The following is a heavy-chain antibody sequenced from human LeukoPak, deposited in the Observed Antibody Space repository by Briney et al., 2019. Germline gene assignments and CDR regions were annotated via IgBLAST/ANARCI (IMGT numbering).Heavy chain of an antibody. Sequence: SETLSLTCTVSGGSISSSSYYWGWIRQPPGKGLEWIGSIYYSGSTYYNPSLKSRVTISVDTSKNQFSLKLSSVTAADTAVYYWARHALEMATITGDFDYWGQGTLVTVSS. CDR3: ARHALEMATITGDFDY. D-gene: IGHD5-24*01. J-gene: IGHJ4*02. CDR2: IYYSGST. V-gene: IGHV4-39*01. CDR1: GGSISSSSYY.